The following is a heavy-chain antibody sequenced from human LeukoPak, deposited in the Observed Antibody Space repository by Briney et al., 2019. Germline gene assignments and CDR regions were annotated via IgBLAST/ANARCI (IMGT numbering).Heavy chain of an antibody. J-gene: IGHJ6*04. Sequence: GGSLRLSCAASGFTLSSYWMSWVRQAPGKGLEWVSYISSSGSTIYYADSVKGRFTISRDNAKNSLYLQMNSLRAEDTAVYYCAELGITMIGGVWGKGTTVTISS. CDR3: AELGITMIGGV. V-gene: IGHV3-48*03. D-gene: IGHD3-10*02. CDR2: ISSSGSTI. CDR1: GFTLSSYW.